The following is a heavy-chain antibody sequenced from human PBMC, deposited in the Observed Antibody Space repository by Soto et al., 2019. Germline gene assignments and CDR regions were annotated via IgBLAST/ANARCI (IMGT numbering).Heavy chain of an antibody. CDR2: IRNGGAT. CDR1: GLIFSDAW. D-gene: IGHD1-1*01. V-gene: IGHV3-15*01. CDR3: AWNGDVHHGMLF. Sequence: EVQVVESGGGLVKPGGSLRLSCVVSGLIFSDAWVSWVRQAPGKGLEWLGRIRNGGATDYPAPVKGRFTMSRDDSKNTLYPQMSSLKTEDTALYSCAWNGDVHHGMLFWGQGTTVTVSS. J-gene: IGHJ6*02.